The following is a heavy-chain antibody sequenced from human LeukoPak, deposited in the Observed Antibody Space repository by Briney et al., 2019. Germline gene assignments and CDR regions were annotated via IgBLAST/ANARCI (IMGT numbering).Heavy chain of an antibody. J-gene: IGHJ4*02. Sequence: GGSLRLSCAASGFTFSSYGMPWVRQAPGKGLEWVAVIWYDGSNKYYADSVKGRFTISRDNSKNTLYLQMNSLRAEDTAVYYCARNPEERYSYGPPGYWGQGTLVTVSS. CDR3: ARNPEERYSYGPPGY. CDR2: IWYDGSNK. D-gene: IGHD5-18*01. V-gene: IGHV3-33*01. CDR1: GFTFSSYG.